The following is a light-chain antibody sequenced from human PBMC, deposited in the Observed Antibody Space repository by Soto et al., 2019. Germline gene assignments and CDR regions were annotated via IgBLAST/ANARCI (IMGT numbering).Light chain of an antibody. J-gene: IGKJ1*01. CDR1: QGISSY. CDR2: AAS. Sequence: AIRMTQSPSSLSASTGDRVTITCRASQGISSYLAWYQQKPGKATKLLIYAASTLQSGVPSRVSGSGSGTDVTLTISCLQSEDFATYYCQQYYSYPHTFGQGTKVDIK. CDR3: QQYYSYPHT. V-gene: IGKV1-8*01.